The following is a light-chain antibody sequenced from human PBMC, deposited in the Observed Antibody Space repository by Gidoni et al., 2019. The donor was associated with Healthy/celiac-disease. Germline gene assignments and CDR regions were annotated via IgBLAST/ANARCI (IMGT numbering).Light chain of an antibody. CDR2: RNN. Sequence: QSVLTHPPPASGTPGQRVTISCSGSSSNIGSNYVYWYQQLPGTAPKLLIYRNNQRPSGVPDRFSGSKSGTSASLAISGLRSEDEADYYCAAWDDSLSGWVFGGGTKLTVL. CDR1: SSNIGSNY. J-gene: IGLJ3*02. CDR3: AAWDDSLSGWV. V-gene: IGLV1-47*01.